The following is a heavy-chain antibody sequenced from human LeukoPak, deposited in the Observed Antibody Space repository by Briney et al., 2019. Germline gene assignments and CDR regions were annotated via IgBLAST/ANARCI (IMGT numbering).Heavy chain of an antibody. J-gene: IGHJ6*04. CDR1: GFTFRSFW. D-gene: IGHD3-10*02. CDR2: ISTDGGST. Sequence: GGSLRLSCAASGFTFRSFWMHWVRQGPGKGLEWVSYISTDGGSTNYADSVKGRFTISRDNAKNSLYLQMNSLRAEDTAVYYCAELGITMIGGVWGKGTTVTISS. CDR3: AELGITMIGGV. V-gene: IGHV3-74*01.